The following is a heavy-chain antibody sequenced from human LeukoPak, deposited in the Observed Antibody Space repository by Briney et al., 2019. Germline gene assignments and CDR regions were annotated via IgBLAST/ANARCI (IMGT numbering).Heavy chain of an antibody. CDR3: ARDRLHYGEYEKTFDY. CDR1: GFTFSDYY. V-gene: IGHV3-11*04. J-gene: IGHJ4*02. Sequence: GGSLRLSCAASGFTFSDYYMSWIRQAPGKGLEWVSYISSSGSIIYYADSVKGRFTISRDNAKKSLYLQMNSLRAEDTAVYYCARDRLHYGEYEKTFDYWGQGTLVSVSS. CDR2: ISSSGSII. D-gene: IGHD4-17*01.